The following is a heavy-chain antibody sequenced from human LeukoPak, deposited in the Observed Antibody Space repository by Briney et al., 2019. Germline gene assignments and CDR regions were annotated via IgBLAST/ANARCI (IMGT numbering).Heavy chain of an antibody. CDR3: ARDKEMATITLDY. CDR1: GYTFTGYY. Sequence: ASAKVSCKASGYTFTGYYMHWVRQAPGQGLEWMGWINPNSGGTNYAQEFQGRVTMTRDTSISTAYMELSRLRSDDTAVYYCARDKEMATITLDYWGQGTLVTVSS. V-gene: IGHV1-2*02. J-gene: IGHJ4*02. D-gene: IGHD5-24*01. CDR2: INPNSGGT.